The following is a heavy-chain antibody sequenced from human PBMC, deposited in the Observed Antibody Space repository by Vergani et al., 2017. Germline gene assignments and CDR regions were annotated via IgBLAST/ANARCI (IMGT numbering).Heavy chain of an antibody. Sequence: QVQLVESGGGVVQPGRSLRLSCAASGFTFSSYGMHWVRQAPGKGLEWVAVIWYDGSNKYYADSVKGRFTISRDNSKNTLYLQMNSLRAEDTAVYYCASCPSGSYLGYWGQGTLVTVSS. D-gene: IGHD3-10*01. J-gene: IGHJ4*02. CDR3: ASCPSGSYLGY. CDR2: IWYDGSNK. V-gene: IGHV3-33*01. CDR1: GFTFSSYG.